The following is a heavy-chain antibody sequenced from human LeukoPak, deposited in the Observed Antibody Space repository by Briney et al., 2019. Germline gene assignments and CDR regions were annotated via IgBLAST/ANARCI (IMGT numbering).Heavy chain of an antibody. D-gene: IGHD5-18*01. CDR2: INSDGFST. CDR3: ARHLSGITGYTYGRGIDY. V-gene: IGHV3-74*01. J-gene: IGHJ4*02. CDR1: GFTFSSYW. Sequence: PGGSLRLSCAASGFTFSSYWMHWVRQAPGKGLVWVSRINSDGFSTNYADSVKGRFTISRDNAKTSLYLQMNSLRAEDTAVYYCARHLSGITGYTYGRGIDYWGQGTLVTVSS.